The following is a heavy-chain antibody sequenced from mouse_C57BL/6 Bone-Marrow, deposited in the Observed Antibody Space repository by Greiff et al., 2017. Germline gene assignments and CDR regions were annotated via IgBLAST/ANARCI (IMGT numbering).Heavy chain of an antibody. J-gene: IGHJ4*01. Sequence: EVKVVESGGGLVKPGGSLKLSCAASGFTFSSYAMSWVRQTPEKRLEWVATISDGGSYTYYPDNVKGRFTISRDNAKNNLYLHMSHLKSADTAMYYCARDGYCVYCYTMDYWGQGTSVTVSS. CDR2: ISDGGSYT. D-gene: IGHD2-3*01. CDR1: GFTFSSYA. CDR3: ARDGYCVYCYTMDY. V-gene: IGHV5-4*03.